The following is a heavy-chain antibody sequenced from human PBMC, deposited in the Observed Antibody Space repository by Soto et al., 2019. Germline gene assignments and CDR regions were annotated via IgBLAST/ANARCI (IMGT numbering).Heavy chain of an antibody. D-gene: IGHD4-17*01. J-gene: IGHJ4*02. V-gene: IGHV3-48*01. CDR3: ARDLPTTVTTFDY. Sequence: EVQLVESGGGLVQPGGSLRLSCAASGFTFSSYSMNWVRQAPGKGLEWVSYISSSSSTIYYADSVKGRFTICRDNAKNSLYLQMNSLRAEDTAVYYCARDLPTTVTTFDYWGQGTLVTVSS. CDR1: GFTFSSYS. CDR2: ISSSSSTI.